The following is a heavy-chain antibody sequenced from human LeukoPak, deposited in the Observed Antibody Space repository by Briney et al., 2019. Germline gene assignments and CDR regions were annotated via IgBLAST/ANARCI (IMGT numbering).Heavy chain of an antibody. CDR3: ARQAEYCSGGTCYLGAFDI. D-gene: IGHD2-15*01. V-gene: IGHV4-59*01. J-gene: IGHJ3*02. CDR1: GGSISNNY. CDR2: NYNRGGYNYNSGST. Sequence: SETLSLTCTVSGGSISNNYWSWIRQPPGKGPEWIGYNYNRGGYNYNSGSTNYTPSLKSRVTISVDTSKNQFSLMLSSVTAADTAVYYCARQAEYCSGGTCYLGAFDIWGQGTMVTVSS.